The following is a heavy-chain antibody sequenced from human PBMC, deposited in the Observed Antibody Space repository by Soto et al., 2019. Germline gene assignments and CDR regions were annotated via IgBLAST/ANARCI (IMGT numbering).Heavy chain of an antibody. D-gene: IGHD2-15*01. J-gene: IGHJ5*02. CDR2: IYYSGST. V-gene: IGHV4-59*01. CDR1: GGSISSYY. Sequence: PSETLSLTCTVSGGSISSYYWSWIRQPPGKGLEWIGYIYYSGSTNYNPSLKSRVTISVDTSKNQFSLKLSSVTAADTAVYYCAIYLGVGGSYYWYDPWVQAILVT. CDR3: AIYLGVGGSYYWYDP.